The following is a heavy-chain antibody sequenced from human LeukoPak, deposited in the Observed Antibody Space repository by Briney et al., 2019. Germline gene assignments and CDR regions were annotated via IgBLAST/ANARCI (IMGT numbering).Heavy chain of an antibody. V-gene: IGHV4-30-4*01. J-gene: IGHJ4*02. D-gene: IGHD3-10*01. CDR1: GGSISSGDYY. Sequence: KPSETLSLTCTVSGGSISSGDYYWSWIRQPPGKGLEWIGYIYYSGSTYYNPSLKSRVTISVDTSKNQFSLKLSSVTAADTAVYYCVRDIPTYYYGSGSYSHFDYWGQGTLVTVSS. CDR3: VRDIPTYYYGSGSYSHFDY. CDR2: IYYSGST.